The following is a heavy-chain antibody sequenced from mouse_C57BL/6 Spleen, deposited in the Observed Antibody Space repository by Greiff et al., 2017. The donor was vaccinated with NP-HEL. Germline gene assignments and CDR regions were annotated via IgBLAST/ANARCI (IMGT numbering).Heavy chain of an antibody. V-gene: IGHV5-6*01. Sequence: EVKLVESGGDLVKPGGSLKLSCAASGFTFSSYGMSWVRQTPDKRLEWVATISSGGSYTYYPDSVKGRFTISRDNAKNTLYLQMSSLKSEDTAMYYCARQGDYSNYDYFDYWGQGTTLTVSS. J-gene: IGHJ2*01. CDR2: ISSGGSYT. CDR3: ARQGDYSNYDYFDY. D-gene: IGHD2-5*01. CDR1: GFTFSSYG.